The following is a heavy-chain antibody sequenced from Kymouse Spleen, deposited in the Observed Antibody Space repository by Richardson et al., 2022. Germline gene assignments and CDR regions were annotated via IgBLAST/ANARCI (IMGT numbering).Heavy chain of an antibody. J-gene: IGHJ4*02. V-gene: IGHV4-39*01. D-gene: IGHD3-9*01. Sequence: QLQLQESGPGLVKPSETLSLTCTVSGGSISSSSYYWGWIRQPPGKGLEWIGSIYYSGSTYYNPSLKSRVTISVDTSKNQFSLKLSSVTAADTAVYYCARQRDILTGSPFDYWGQGTLVTVSS. CDR2: IYYSGST. CDR1: GGSISSSSYY. CDR3: ARQRDILTGSPFDY.